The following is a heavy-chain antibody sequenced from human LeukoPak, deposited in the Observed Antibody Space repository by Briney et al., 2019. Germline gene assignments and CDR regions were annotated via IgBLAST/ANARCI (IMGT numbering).Heavy chain of an antibody. CDR2: IYYSGST. Sequence: SETLSLTCTVSGGSISSSSYYWGWIRQPPGKGLEWIGSIYYSGSTYYNPSLKSRVTISVDTSKNQFSLKLSSVTAADTAVYYCARIEKKAVGAIWYFDYWGQGTLVTVSS. V-gene: IGHV4-39*07. D-gene: IGHD1-26*01. J-gene: IGHJ4*02. CDR3: ARIEKKAVGAIWYFDY. CDR1: GGSISSSSYY.